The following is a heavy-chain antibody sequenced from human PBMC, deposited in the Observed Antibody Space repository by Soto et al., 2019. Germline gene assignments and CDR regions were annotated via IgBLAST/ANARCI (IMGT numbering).Heavy chain of an antibody. CDR2: IYGSGGGI. J-gene: IGHJ4*02. CDR1: GLCPSNFG. CDR3: EKDAVYKDCLWLMDD. D-gene: IGHD2-21*02. Sequence: GLLRLSSTPSGLCPSNFGILWVGQAPGKGLECVSGIYGSGGGIEYAGSVKGRFTISRDNSKNTVYLQITELRADDTAVYYCEKDAVYKDCLWLMDDWGRGTQVTVS. V-gene: IGHV3-23*01.